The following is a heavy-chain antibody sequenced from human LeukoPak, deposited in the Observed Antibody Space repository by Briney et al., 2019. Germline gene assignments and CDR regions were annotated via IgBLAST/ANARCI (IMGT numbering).Heavy chain of an antibody. Sequence: GASVKVSCKASGGTFSSYAISWVRQAPGQGLEWMGGIIPIFGTANYAQKFQGRVTITAEKSTSTAYMELSSLRSEDTAVYYCARAVDFYYYYMDVWGKGTTVTVSS. D-gene: IGHD5-12*01. CDR1: GGTFSSYA. V-gene: IGHV1-69*06. CDR2: IIPIFGTA. J-gene: IGHJ6*03. CDR3: ARAVDFYYYYMDV.